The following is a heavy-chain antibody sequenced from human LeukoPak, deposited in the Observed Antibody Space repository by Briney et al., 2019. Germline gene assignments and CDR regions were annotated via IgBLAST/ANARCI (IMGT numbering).Heavy chain of an antibody. V-gene: IGHV3-7*03. Sequence: ANIKQDGSEKYYVDSVKGRFTISRDNAKNSLYLQMNSLRAEDTAVYYCARGTAAAGTRSRYWGQGTLVTVSS. J-gene: IGHJ4*02. D-gene: IGHD6-13*01. CDR2: IKQDGSEK. CDR3: ARGTAAAGTRSRY.